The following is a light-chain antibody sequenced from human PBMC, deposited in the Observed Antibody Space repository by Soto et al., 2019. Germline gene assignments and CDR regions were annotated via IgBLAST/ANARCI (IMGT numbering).Light chain of an antibody. CDR1: SSDVGGYNY. J-gene: IGLJ1*01. CDR2: EVS. CDR3: SSYAGSSYV. Sequence: QSVLTQPPSASGSPGQSVTISCTGTSSDVGGYNYVSWYQQHPGKAPKLMIYEVSKRPSGVPDRFSGSKSGNTASLTVSGLQAEDEADYYCSSYAGSSYVLGNGTKVTVL. V-gene: IGLV2-8*01.